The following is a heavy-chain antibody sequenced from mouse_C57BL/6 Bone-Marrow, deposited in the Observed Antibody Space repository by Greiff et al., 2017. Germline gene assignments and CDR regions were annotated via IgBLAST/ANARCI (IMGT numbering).Heavy chain of an antibody. CDR1: GYTFTSYG. CDR2: IYPRSGNT. CDR3: ARGQLSLRFAY. V-gene: IGHV1-81*01. D-gene: IGHD3-2*02. J-gene: IGHJ3*01. Sequence: QVQLKESGAELARPGASVKLSCKASGYTFTSYGISWVKQRTGQGLEWIGEIYPRSGNTYYNEKFKGKATLTADKSSSTAYMELRSLTSEDSAVXCCARGQLSLRFAYWGQGTLVTVSA.